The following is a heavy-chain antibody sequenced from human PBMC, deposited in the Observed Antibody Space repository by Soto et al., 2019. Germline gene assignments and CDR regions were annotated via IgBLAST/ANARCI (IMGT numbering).Heavy chain of an antibody. Sequence: GGSLRLSCAASGFTFSSYWMHWVRHAPGKGLVWVSRINSDGRSTNYADSVKGRFTISRDNDKDTLYLQMNSLRAEDTAVYYCAKDPPTIFGVVILPFDYWGQGTLVTVSS. D-gene: IGHD3-3*01. J-gene: IGHJ4*02. CDR1: GFTFSSYW. CDR2: INSDGRST. V-gene: IGHV3-74*01. CDR3: AKDPPTIFGVVILPFDY.